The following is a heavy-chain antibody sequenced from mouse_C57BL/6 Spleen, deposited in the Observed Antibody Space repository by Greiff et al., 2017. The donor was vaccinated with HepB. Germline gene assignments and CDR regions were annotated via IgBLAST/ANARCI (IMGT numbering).Heavy chain of an antibody. CDR3: AYYSNYDWYFDV. V-gene: IGHV1-82*01. CDR2: IYPGDGDT. D-gene: IGHD2-5*01. J-gene: IGHJ1*03. Sequence: VQLQQSGPELVKPGASVKISCKASGYAFSSSWMNWVKQRPGKGLEWIGRIYPGDGDTNYNGKFKGKATLTADKSSSTAYMQLSSLTSEDSAVYFCAYYSNYDWYFDVWGTGTTVTVSS. CDR1: GYAFSSSW.